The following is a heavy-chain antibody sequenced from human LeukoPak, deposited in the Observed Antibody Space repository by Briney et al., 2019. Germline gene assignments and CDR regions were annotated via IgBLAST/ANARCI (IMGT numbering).Heavy chain of an antibody. CDR3: AGGGSGWFGRTDY. Sequence: GGSLRLSCEASGFTFSSYSMTWVRQAPGTGLQWISTLSGNSAEVFYAESVKGRFTISRDNSMNTLYLEMNNLRADDTALYYCAGGGSGWFGRTDYWGQGTLVTVSS. CDR2: LSGNSAEV. V-gene: IGHV3-23*01. D-gene: IGHD6-19*01. J-gene: IGHJ4*02. CDR1: GFTFSSYS.